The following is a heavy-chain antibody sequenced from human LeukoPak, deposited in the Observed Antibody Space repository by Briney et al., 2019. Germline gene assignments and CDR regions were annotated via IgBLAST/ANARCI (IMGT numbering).Heavy chain of an antibody. V-gene: IGHV1-69*05. CDR1: GGTFSSYA. CDR3: AREDIMVGATPHDY. D-gene: IGHD1-26*01. J-gene: IGHJ4*02. CDR2: IIPIFGTA. Sequence: SVKVSCKASGGTFSSYAISWVRQAPGQGLEWMGRIIPIFGTANYAQKFQGRVTITTDKSTSTAYMELSSLRSEDTAVYYCAREDIMVGATPHDYWGQGTLVTVSS.